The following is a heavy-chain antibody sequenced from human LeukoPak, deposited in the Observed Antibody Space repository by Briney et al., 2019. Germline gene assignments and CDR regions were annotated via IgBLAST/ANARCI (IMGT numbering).Heavy chain of an antibody. D-gene: IGHD6-6*01. CDR3: ARGKGSPSYFDY. CDR1: GGSISIYY. Sequence: PSETLSLTCTVSGGSISIYYWSWVRQPPGKGLEWLGYIYDSGSTNYNPSLKSRVTISVDTSKNQFSLKLSSVTAAATAVYYCARGKGSPSYFDYWGQGTLVTVSS. CDR2: IYDSGST. V-gene: IGHV4-59*01. J-gene: IGHJ4*02.